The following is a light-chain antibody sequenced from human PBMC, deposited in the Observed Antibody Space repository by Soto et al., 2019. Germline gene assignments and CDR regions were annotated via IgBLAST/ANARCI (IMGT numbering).Light chain of an antibody. V-gene: IGKV3-11*01. CDR1: QSVSSY. CDR2: DAS. CDR3: QQRSNWRVT. Sequence: EIVLTQSPATLSLSPGERATLSCRASQSVSSYLAWYQQKPGQAPRLLIYDASNRATGIPARFSGSGSGTDFTLTMSSLEPEDFAVYYCQQRSNWRVTFGPGPKVDIK. J-gene: IGKJ3*01.